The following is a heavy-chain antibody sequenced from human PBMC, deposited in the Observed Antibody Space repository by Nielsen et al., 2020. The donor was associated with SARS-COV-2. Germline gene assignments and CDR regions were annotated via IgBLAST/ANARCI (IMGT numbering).Heavy chain of an antibody. V-gene: IGHV3-33*01. J-gene: IGHJ3*02. CDR3: ARVHYDILYALDI. D-gene: IGHD3-9*01. CDR1: GFTFSSYS. CDR2: IWYDGSNK. Sequence: GGSLRLSCAASGFTFSSYSMHWVRQAPGKGLEWVAVIWYDGSNKYYADSVKGRFTISRDNSKNKLYLQMNSLRAEDTAVYYCARVHYDILYALDIWGQGTMVTVSS.